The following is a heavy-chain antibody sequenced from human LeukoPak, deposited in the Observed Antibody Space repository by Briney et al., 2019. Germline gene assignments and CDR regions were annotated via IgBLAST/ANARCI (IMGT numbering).Heavy chain of an antibody. J-gene: IGHJ4*02. CDR2: IYHTEST. Sequence: SETLSLTCTVSGGSISNYYWSWIRQPPGKGLEWIGYIYHTESTSYNPSLKSRVILSVEPSQNQFSLKVHSVTAADTAVYYFAREDSGYDYSPFYYWGQGILVTVSS. CDR3: AREDSGYDYSPFYY. D-gene: IGHD5-12*01. CDR1: GGSISNYY. V-gene: IGHV4-59*01.